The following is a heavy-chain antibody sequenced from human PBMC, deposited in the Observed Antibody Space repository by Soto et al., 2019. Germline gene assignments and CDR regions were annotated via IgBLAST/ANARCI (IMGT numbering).Heavy chain of an antibody. J-gene: IGHJ4*02. CDR3: SRGILV. CDR2: ISYGGST. V-gene: IGHV4-31*03. D-gene: IGHD5-18*01. CDR1: GGSINSGGYC. Sequence: QVQLQESGPGLVKPSQTLSLTCTVSGGSINSGGYCWSWIRQHPGKGLEWIGRISYGGSTSYNASLKSRVTISGDTSKNQFSLKLSSVTAADTAVYYCSRGILVWGQGTLITVSS.